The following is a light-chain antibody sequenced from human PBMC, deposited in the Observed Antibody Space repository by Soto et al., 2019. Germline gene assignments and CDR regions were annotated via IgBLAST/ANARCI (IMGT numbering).Light chain of an antibody. CDR2: GAS. V-gene: IGKV3-15*01. J-gene: IGKJ1*01. CDR3: HQSSNWPRT. Sequence: EIVMTQSPATLSVSPGERATLSCRASQSISSNLAWYQQRPGQPPRLLIYGASTRATGIPARFSGSGSGTEFTLTISSLQSEDFAVYYCHQSSNWPRTFGQGTKVDIK. CDR1: QSISSN.